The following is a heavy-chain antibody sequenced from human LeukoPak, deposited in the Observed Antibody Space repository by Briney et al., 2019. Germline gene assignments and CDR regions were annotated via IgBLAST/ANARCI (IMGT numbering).Heavy chain of an antibody. J-gene: IGHJ4*02. CDR1: GGTFSSYA. Sequence: SVKVSCKASGGTFSSYAISWVRQAPGQGLEWMGVIIPIFGTANYAQKFQGRVTITADESTSTAYMELSSLRSEDTAVYYCARDLYGDSPFDYWGQGTLVTVSS. V-gene: IGHV1-69*13. CDR3: ARDLYGDSPFDY. D-gene: IGHD4-17*01. CDR2: IIPIFGTA.